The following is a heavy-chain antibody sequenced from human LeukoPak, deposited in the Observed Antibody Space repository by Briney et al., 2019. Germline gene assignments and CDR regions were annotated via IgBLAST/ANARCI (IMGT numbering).Heavy chain of an antibody. J-gene: IGHJ4*02. CDR2: INTDGSST. V-gene: IGHV3-74*01. D-gene: IGHD1-26*01. Sequence: GGSLRLSCAASGITFSSYWMHWVRQAPGKGLVWVSRINTDGSSTSYADSVKGRFTISRDNAKNTLYLQMNSLRAEDTAVYYCARNAIVGATGDFDYWGQGTLVTVSS. CDR3: ARNAIVGATGDFDY. CDR1: GITFSSYW.